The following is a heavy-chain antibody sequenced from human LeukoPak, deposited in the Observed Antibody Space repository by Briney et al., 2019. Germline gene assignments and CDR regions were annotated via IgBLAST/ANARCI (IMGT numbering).Heavy chain of an antibody. D-gene: IGHD2-8*01. Sequence: GESLTISCKGSGYSFISYWIGWVRQMPGKGLEWMGIIYPGDSDTRYSPSFQGQVTISADKSISTAYLQWSSLKASDTAMYYCARTNGHCTNGVCYSDYFDYWGQGTLVTVSS. CDR2: IYPGDSDT. CDR1: GYSFISYW. V-gene: IGHV5-51*03. CDR3: ARTNGHCTNGVCYSDYFDY. J-gene: IGHJ4*02.